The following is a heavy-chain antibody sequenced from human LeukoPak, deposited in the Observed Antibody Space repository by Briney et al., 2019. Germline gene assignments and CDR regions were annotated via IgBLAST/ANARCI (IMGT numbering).Heavy chain of an antibody. Sequence: SETLSLTCTVSGGSISSGDYYWSWIRQPPGKGLEWIGYIYYSGSTYYNPSLKSRVTIPVDTSKNQFSLKLSSVTAADTAVYYCARQLYNNWVIDYWGQGTLVTVSS. V-gene: IGHV4-30-4*08. CDR1: GGSISSGDYY. CDR2: IYYSGST. CDR3: ARQLYNNWVIDY. J-gene: IGHJ4*02. D-gene: IGHD1-14*01.